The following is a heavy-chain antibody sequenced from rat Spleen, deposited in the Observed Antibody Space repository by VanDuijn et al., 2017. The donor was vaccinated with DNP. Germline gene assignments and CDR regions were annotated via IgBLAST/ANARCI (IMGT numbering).Heavy chain of an antibody. CDR3: AKKGKNFYALDA. Sequence: EVQLVESGGDLVQPGRSLKLSCVASGFTFNKYWMTWIRQVPGKGLEWVAAITSSGGSTYYPDSVKGRFTISRDIVENTVNLQMNSLRSEDTATYYCAKKGKNFYALDAWGQGTSVTVSS. V-gene: IGHV5-31*01. J-gene: IGHJ4*01. CDR2: ITSSGGST. CDR1: GFTFNKYW.